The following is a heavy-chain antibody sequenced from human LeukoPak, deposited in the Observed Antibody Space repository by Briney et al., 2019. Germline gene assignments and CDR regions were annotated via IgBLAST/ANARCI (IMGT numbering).Heavy chain of an antibody. CDR2: ISYDGTKK. CDR1: RFTFSSFA. CDR3: ARAYCSSTSCYAPDY. J-gene: IGHJ4*02. V-gene: IGHV3-30*04. D-gene: IGHD2-2*01. Sequence: GGSLRLSCAASRFTFSSFAMQWVRQAPAKGLEWEAVISYDGTKKYYADCVKGRFTISRDNPTNTLYLQMNSLRAEDTAIYYCARAYCSSTSCYAPDYWGQGTLVTVSS.